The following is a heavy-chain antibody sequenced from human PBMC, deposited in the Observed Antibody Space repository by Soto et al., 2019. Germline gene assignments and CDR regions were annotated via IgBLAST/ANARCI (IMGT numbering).Heavy chain of an antibody. CDR2: IYWDDDK. D-gene: IGHD2-15*01. CDR1: GFSLSTTGVG. V-gene: IGHV2-5*02. Sequence: QITLKESGPTLVNPTQTLTLTCTFSGFSLSTTGVGVGWIRQPPGKAPEWLALIYWDDDKRYSPSLQSRLTITKDTSKNHVVLIMTNMDPVDTATYYCAHRLGGGSGRDAFDIWGQGTMVTVSS. J-gene: IGHJ3*02. CDR3: AHRLGGGSGRDAFDI.